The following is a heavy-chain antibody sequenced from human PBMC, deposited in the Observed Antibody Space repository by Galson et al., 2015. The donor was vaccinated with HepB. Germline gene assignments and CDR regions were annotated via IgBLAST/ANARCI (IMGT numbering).Heavy chain of an antibody. CDR1: GFTFSRYW. CDR2: INEDGNEK. CDR3: VRDGGAGLPRAAFDI. V-gene: IGHV3-7*01. Sequence: SLRLSCAASGFTFSRYWMSWVRQASGKGLEWLIQINEDGNEKHYVDSLNGRFSISRDNAKNSLYLQMESLRGDDTAVYYCVRDGGAGLPRAAFDIWGQGTVVTVSS. J-gene: IGHJ3*02. D-gene: IGHD3-16*01.